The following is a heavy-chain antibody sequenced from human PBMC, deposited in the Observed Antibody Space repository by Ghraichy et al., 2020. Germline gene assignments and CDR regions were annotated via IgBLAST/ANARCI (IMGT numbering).Heavy chain of an antibody. Sequence: SVKVSCKASGGTFSSYAINWVRQAPGQGLEWMGGIIPVFGTTNYAQKFQGRVTITADEPTSTAYMDLNSLRSEDTAVYYCARALFGSESYLTPTYYYYSLDVWGQGTTVTVSS. CDR3: ARALFGSESYLTPTYYYYSLDV. CDR2: IIPVFGTT. D-gene: IGHD3-10*01. J-gene: IGHJ6*02. CDR1: GGTFSSYA. V-gene: IGHV1-69*13.